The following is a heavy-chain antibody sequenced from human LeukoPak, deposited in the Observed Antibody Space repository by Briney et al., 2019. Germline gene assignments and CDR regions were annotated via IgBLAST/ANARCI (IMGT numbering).Heavy chain of an antibody. J-gene: IGHJ4*02. CDR1: GGSFSSYY. CDR2: IYYSGST. CDR3: ARTDSSGWYAYYFDY. Sequence: SETLSLTCTVSGGSFSSYYWSWIRQPPGKGLEWIGYIYYSGSTNYNPSLKSRVTISVDTSKNQFSLKLSSVTAADTAVYYCARTDSSGWYAYYFDYWGQGTLVTVSS. V-gene: IGHV4-59*01. D-gene: IGHD6-19*01.